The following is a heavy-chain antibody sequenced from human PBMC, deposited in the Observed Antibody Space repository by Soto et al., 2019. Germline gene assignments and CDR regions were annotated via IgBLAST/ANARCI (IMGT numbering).Heavy chain of an antibody. CDR1: GYTFTGYY. J-gene: IGHJ3*02. V-gene: IGHV1-2*04. D-gene: IGHD2-15*01. Sequence: QVQLVQSGAEVKKPGASVKVSCKASGYTFTGYYMHWVRQAPGQGLEWMGWINPNSGGTNYALKFQGWVTMTSDTSISKDYMVLGRVRSDGRGVDYCARGGLGRQFSGGGFDIWGQGTMV. CDR2: INPNSGGT. CDR3: ARGGLGRQFSGGGFDI.